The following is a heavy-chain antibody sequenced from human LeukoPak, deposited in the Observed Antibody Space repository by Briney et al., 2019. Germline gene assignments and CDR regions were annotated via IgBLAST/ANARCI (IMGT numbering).Heavy chain of an antibody. Sequence: GGSLRLSCAASGFNFNTYWMSWVRQAPGKGLVWVSRINSDGSSTSYADSVKGRFTISRDNAKNTLYLQMNSLRAEDTAVYYCGSGSYYFMDVWGKGTTVTVSS. CDR3: GSGSYYFMDV. CDR2: INSDGSST. CDR1: GFNFNTYW. V-gene: IGHV3-74*01. D-gene: IGHD1-26*01. J-gene: IGHJ6*03.